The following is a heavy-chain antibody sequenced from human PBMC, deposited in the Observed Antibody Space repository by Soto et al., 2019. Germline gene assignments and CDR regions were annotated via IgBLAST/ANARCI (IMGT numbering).Heavy chain of an antibody. D-gene: IGHD6-6*01. J-gene: IGHJ6*02. Sequence: PSETLSLTCTVSGGSISSSSYYWGWIRQPPGKGLEWIGSIYYSGSTYYNPSLKSRVTISVDTSKNQFSLKLSSVTAADTAVYYCARTGSSSSQGYYYYYGMDVWGQGTTVTSP. V-gene: IGHV4-39*01. CDR1: GGSISSSSYY. CDR3: ARTGSSSSQGYYYYYGMDV. CDR2: IYYSGST.